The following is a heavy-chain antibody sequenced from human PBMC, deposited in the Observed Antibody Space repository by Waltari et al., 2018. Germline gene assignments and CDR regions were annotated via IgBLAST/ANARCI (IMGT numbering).Heavy chain of an antibody. Sequence: EVQLVESGGGLVQPGGSLRLSCAASGFTFSSYWMSWVRQAPGKGLEWVANIKQDGSEKYYVDSVKGRFTSSRDNAKNSLYLQMNSLRAEDTAVYYCARWDSSGYYQYYFDYWGQGTLVTVSS. J-gene: IGHJ4*02. V-gene: IGHV3-7*01. CDR2: IKQDGSEK. CDR1: GFTFSSYW. CDR3: ARWDSSGYYQYYFDY. D-gene: IGHD3-22*01.